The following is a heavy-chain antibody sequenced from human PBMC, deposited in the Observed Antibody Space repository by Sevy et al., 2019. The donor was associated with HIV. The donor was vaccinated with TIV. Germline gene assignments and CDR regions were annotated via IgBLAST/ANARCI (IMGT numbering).Heavy chain of an antibody. D-gene: IGHD1-26*01. J-gene: IGHJ4*02. V-gene: IGHV1-18*01. CDR2: ITAYNDNR. CDR1: GYTFTSYG. CDR3: ARDRGYSGSQHFDY. Sequence: GESLKISCKASGYTFTSYGINWVRQAPGQGLEWMGWITAYNDNRNYAQKFQDRVTMTTDTSTSTAYMELRSLRSDDTAMYYCARDRGYSGSQHFDYWGQGTLVTVSS.